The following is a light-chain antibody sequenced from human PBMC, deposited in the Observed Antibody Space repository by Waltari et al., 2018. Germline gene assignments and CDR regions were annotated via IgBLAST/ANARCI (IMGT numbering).Light chain of an antibody. CDR3: QHYVNLPVT. J-gene: IGKJ1*01. CDR2: DAS. V-gene: IGKV3-20*01. CDR1: QGVGKS. Sequence: EIVLTQSPGTLSLSPGERATLSCRSSQGVGKSLAWYQQIPGQAPRLLIYDASTSATGTPGRCSGSVFGTDFSLAISSLEPEDFAVYFCQHYVNLPVTFGQGTKVEI.